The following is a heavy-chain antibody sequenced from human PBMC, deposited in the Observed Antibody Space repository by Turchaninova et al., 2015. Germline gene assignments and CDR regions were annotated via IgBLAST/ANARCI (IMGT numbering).Heavy chain of an antibody. CDR3: ARSRLEHWGDDLGY. CDR2: SYPGDSNT. J-gene: IGHJ4*02. V-gene: IGHV5-51*01. D-gene: IGHD1/OR15-1a*01. CDR1: GYSFSNFW. Sequence: EVRLLQSGAEVRKPGESLQISCTGSGYSFSNFWIAWVRQRPGKGLEWVGTSYPGDSNTRYGPSFQGQVTISADKSISTAYLQWSSLKASDTAMFYCARSRLEHWGDDLGYWGQGTLVTVSS.